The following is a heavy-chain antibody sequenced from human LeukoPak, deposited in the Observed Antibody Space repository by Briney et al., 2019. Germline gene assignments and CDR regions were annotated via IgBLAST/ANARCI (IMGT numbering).Heavy chain of an antibody. V-gene: IGHV4-34*01. Sequence: AGGSLRLSCAASAFTFSTYSMHWVRQAPGKGLEWIGEIHHSGSTNYNPSLKSRVTISVDTSKKQFSLKLSSVTAADTAIYYCARKGGGQLVNTRRWFDPWGQGTLVTVSS. J-gene: IGHJ5*02. CDR2: IHHSGST. CDR1: AFTFSTYS. CDR3: ARKGGGQLVNTRRWFDP. D-gene: IGHD6-13*01.